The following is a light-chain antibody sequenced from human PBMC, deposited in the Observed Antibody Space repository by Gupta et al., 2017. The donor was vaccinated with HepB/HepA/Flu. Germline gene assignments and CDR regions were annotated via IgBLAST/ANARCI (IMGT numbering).Light chain of an antibody. J-gene: IGLJ2*01. CDR1: SSDVGGYNL. CDR3: SSYTSSSTLV. CDR2: DVS. V-gene: IGLV2-14*03. Sequence: SAVPRPPPVPGSPGRSITISCTGTSSDVGGYNLVSWYQQHPGKAPKLMIYDVSKRPSGVSTRFSGSKSGNTASLTISGLQAEDEADYSCSSYTSSSTLVFGGGTKLTVL.